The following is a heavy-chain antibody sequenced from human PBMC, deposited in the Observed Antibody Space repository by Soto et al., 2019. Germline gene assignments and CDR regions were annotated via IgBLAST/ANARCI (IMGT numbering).Heavy chain of an antibody. V-gene: IGHV3-74*01. CDR1: GFNFSNHW. Sequence: GGSLRLSCAASGFNFSNHWMHWVRQRPGEGLVWVSRITSDGKSKAYAESVKGRSTISRDNAKNSLYLQMNSLRAEDTAVYYCARVSRDCTNGVCYHFDYWGQGTLVTVSS. J-gene: IGHJ4*02. CDR2: ITSDGKSK. CDR3: ARVSRDCTNGVCYHFDY. D-gene: IGHD2-8*01.